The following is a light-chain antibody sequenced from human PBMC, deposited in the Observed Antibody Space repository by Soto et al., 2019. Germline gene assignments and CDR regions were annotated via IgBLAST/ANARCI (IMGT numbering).Light chain of an antibody. J-gene: IGLJ2*01. CDR1: NNDVGSYKL. CDR2: EDS. Sequence: QSALTQPASVSGYPGQSITISCTGTNNDVGSYKLVSWYQQYPGEAPKLMIFEDSLRPSGVSSRFSGSKSGNTASLTISGLQAEDEAHYHCCSYAGDRTLIFGGGTKVTVL. CDR3: CSYAGDRTLI. V-gene: IGLV2-23*01.